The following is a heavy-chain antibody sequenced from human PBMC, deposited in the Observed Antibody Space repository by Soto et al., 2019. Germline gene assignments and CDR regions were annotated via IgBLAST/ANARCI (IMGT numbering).Heavy chain of an antibody. CDR2: INHSGST. Sequence: ASETLSLTCAVYGGSFSGYYWSWIRQPPGKGLEWIGGINHSGSTNYNPSLKSRVTISVDTSKNQVSLKLSSVTAADTAVYYCARVSGIYYYGMDVWGQGTTVTVSS. V-gene: IGHV4-34*01. CDR1: GGSFSGYY. J-gene: IGHJ6*02. CDR3: ARVSGIYYYGMDV. D-gene: IGHD3-10*01.